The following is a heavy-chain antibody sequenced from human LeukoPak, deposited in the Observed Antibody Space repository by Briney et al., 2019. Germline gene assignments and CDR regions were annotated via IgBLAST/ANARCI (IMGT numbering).Heavy chain of an antibody. D-gene: IGHD5-24*01. V-gene: IGHV3-11*01. CDR3: ARAPCEMAQLDY. CDR2: ISSTKTI. J-gene: IGHJ4*02. Sequence: GGSLRLSCAVSGSTFSDYYMSWIRQAPGKGLEWVSYISSTKTIYYEDSVKGRFTISWDNAKNSMYLQMNSLRAEDTAVYYCARAPCEMAQLDYWGQGTLVTVSS. CDR1: GSTFSDYY.